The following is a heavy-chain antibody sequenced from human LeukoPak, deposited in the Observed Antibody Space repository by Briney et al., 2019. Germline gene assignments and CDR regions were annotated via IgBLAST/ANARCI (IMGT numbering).Heavy chain of an antibody. Sequence: ASVKVSCKASGYTFTSYYMHWVRQAPGQGLEWMGIISPSGGSTSYAQKFQGRVTMTRDMSTSTVYMELSSLRSGDTAVYYCARGSTYGGRSTLVLGAFDIWGQGTMVTVSS. J-gene: IGHJ3*02. D-gene: IGHD4-23*01. V-gene: IGHV1-46*01. CDR1: GYTFTSYY. CDR3: ARGSTYGGRSTLVLGAFDI. CDR2: ISPSGGST.